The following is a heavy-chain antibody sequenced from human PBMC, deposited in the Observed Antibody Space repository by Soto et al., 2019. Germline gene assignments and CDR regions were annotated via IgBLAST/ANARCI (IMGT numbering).Heavy chain of an antibody. Sequence: QVQLVESGGGLVKPGGSLRLSCAASGFTFSDYYMSWIRQAPGKGLEWVSYISSSGSTIYYADSVKGRFTISRDNAKNSLYLQMNSLRAEDTAVYYCARDLIPYSSSWYGSLVYYYYGMDVWGQGTTVTVSS. CDR2: ISSSGSTI. J-gene: IGHJ6*02. CDR1: GFTFSDYY. V-gene: IGHV3-11*01. CDR3: ARDLIPYSSSWYGSLVYYYYGMDV. D-gene: IGHD6-13*01.